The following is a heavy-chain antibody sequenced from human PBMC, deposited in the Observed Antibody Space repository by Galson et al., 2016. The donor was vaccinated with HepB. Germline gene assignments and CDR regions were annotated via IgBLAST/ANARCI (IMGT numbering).Heavy chain of an antibody. CDR1: GFTFSSYW. V-gene: IGHV3-74*01. D-gene: IGHD1-26*01. J-gene: IGHJ4*02. Sequence: SLRLSCAASGFTFSSYWMHWVRQVPGKGLVMVARTNTDGSDTGYADSVKGRFTISRDNAKNTIYLQMNTLRAEDTAVYYCARDYLTYTGSYLYSWGQGTLVTVSS. CDR3: ARDYLTYTGSYLYS. CDR2: TNTDGSDT.